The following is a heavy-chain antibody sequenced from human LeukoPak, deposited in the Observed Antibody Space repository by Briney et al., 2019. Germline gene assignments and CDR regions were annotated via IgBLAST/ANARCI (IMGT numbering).Heavy chain of an antibody. J-gene: IGHJ4*02. V-gene: IGHV1-18*01. CDR2: ISAYNGNT. CDR3: AMISSSYFDY. CDR1: GGTFSSYA. D-gene: IGHD6-6*01. Sequence: ASVKVSCKASGGTFSSYAISWVRQAPGQGLEWMGWISAYNGNTNYAQKLQGRVTMTTDTSTSTAYMELRSLRSDDTAVYYCAMISSSYFDYWGQGTLVTVSS.